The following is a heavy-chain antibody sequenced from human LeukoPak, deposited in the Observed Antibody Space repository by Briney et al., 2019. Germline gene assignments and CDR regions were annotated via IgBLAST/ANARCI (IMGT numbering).Heavy chain of an antibody. D-gene: IGHD6-13*01. V-gene: IGHV7-4-1*02. Sequence: ASVKVSCKASGYTFTNYAINWVRQAPGQGLEWVGWINTNTGNPTYVQGFTGRFVFSLDTSVSTAYLQISSLKAEDTAVYYCARTLTVAGGKYFQHWGQGTLVAVSS. CDR2: INTNTGNP. J-gene: IGHJ1*01. CDR3: ARTLTVAGGKYFQH. CDR1: GYTFTNYA.